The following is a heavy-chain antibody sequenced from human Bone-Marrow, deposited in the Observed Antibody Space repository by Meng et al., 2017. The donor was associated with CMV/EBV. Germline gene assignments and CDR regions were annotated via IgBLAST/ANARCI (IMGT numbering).Heavy chain of an antibody. CDR2: ICYSGST. V-gene: IGHV4-59*01. Sequence: SEPLSLTCTVSGGSISSYYWSWIRQPPGKGLEWIGYICYSGSTNYNPSLKSRVTISVDTSKNQFSLKLSSVTAADTAVYYCAGIAAAGTLWYYYYGMDVWGQGTTVTVSS. CDR1: GGSISSYY. J-gene: IGHJ6*02. D-gene: IGHD6-13*01. CDR3: AGIAAAGTLWYYYYGMDV.